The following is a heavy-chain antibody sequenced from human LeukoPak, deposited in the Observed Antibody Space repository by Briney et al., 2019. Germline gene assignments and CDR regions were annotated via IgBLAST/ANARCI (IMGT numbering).Heavy chain of an antibody. Sequence: GGSLRLSCAASGFTFSDYYMSWIRQAPGKGLEWVSYISSSGSTIYYADSVKGRFTISRDNSKNTLYLQMNSLRAEDTAVYYCAREGSYDPWEYYYYYVDVWGKGTTVIVSS. V-gene: IGHV3-11*04. CDR3: AREGSYDPWEYYYYYVDV. J-gene: IGHJ6*03. CDR2: ISSSGSTI. CDR1: GFTFSDYY. D-gene: IGHD5-18*01.